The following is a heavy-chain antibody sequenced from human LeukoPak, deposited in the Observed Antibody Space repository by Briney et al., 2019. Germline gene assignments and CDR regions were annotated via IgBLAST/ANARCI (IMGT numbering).Heavy chain of an antibody. J-gene: IGHJ5*02. CDR2: ISYDGSNK. CDR3: AKDQRSYYASGSHYRGGNWFDP. D-gene: IGHD3-10*01. V-gene: IGHV3-30*18. Sequence: GRSLRLSCAASGFTFSSYGMHWVRQAPGKGLEWVAVISYDGSNKYYADSVKGRFTISRDNSKNTVYVQMNSLRAEDTAVYYCAKDQRSYYASGSHYRGGNWFDPWGQGTLVTVSS. CDR1: GFTFSSYG.